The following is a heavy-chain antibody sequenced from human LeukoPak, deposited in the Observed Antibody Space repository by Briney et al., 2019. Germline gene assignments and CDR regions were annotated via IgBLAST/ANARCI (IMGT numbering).Heavy chain of an antibody. J-gene: IGHJ4*02. V-gene: IGHV4-34*01. D-gene: IGHD3-3*01. CDR2: INHSGST. CDR3: ARGGVRITIFGVVISPYYFDY. Sequence: PSETLSLTCAVYGGSFSGYYWNWIRQPPGKGLEWIGEINHSGSTNYNPSLKGRVTVSVDTSKNQFSLKLSSVTAADTAVYYCARGGVRITIFGVVISPYYFDYWGQGTLVTVSS. CDR1: GGSFSGYY.